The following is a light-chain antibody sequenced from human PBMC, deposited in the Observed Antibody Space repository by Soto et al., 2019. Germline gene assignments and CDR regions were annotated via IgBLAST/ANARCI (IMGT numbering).Light chain of an antibody. CDR2: DVS. Sequence: QSALTQPASVSGSPGQSITISCTGTSSDVGGYNYVSWYQQRPGKAPTLMIYDVSNRPSGVSNRFSGSKSGNTASLTISGLQAEDEADYYCSSYTISSTYVFGTGTKLTVL. CDR3: SSYTISSTYV. J-gene: IGLJ1*01. CDR1: SSDVGGYNY. V-gene: IGLV2-14*01.